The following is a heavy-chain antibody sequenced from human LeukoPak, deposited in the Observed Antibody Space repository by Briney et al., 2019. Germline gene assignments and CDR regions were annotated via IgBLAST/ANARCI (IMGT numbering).Heavy chain of an antibody. Sequence: PGGSLRLSCAASGFTVSSNYMNWVRLAPGKGLEWVSIIYSGGDTYYADSVKGRFTISRGNSKNTLYLQMNSLRPEDTAVYYCTRAPGSTWYSDYWGQGTLVTVSS. V-gene: IGHV3-53*05. CDR3: TRAPGSTWYSDY. CDR1: GFTVSSNY. D-gene: IGHD6-13*01. J-gene: IGHJ4*02. CDR2: IYSGGDT.